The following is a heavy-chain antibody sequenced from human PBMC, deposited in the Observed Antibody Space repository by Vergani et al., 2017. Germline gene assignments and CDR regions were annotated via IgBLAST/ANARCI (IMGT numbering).Heavy chain of an antibody. V-gene: IGHV3-53*05. Sequence: EVQLVETGGGLIQPGGSLRLSCAASGFTVSSNYMSWVRQAPGKGLEWVSVIYSGGSTYYTDSVKGRFTISRDNSKNTLYIQMNSLRAEDTAVYYCARDGYCSGGSCHDAFDTGGQGTMVTVSS. CDR3: ARDGYCSGGSCHDAFDT. CDR2: IYSGGST. J-gene: IGHJ3*02. CDR1: GFTVSSNY. D-gene: IGHD2-15*01.